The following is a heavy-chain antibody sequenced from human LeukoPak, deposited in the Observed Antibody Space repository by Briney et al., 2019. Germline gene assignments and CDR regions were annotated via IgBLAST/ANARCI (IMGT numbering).Heavy chain of an antibody. D-gene: IGHD5-18*01. CDR3: ASKSGYSYGYDYYYYMDV. Sequence: ASVKVSCKASGYTFTGYYMHWVRQAPGQGLEWMGWINPNSGGTNYAQKFQGRVTMTRDTSISTAYMELSRLRSDDTAVYYCASKSGYSYGYDYYYYMDVWGKGTTVTISS. CDR1: GYTFTGYY. V-gene: IGHV1-2*02. J-gene: IGHJ6*03. CDR2: INPNSGGT.